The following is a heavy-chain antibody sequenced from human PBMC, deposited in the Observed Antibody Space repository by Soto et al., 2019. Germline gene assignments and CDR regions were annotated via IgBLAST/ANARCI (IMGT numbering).Heavy chain of an antibody. CDR1: GFTFTSYS. CDR2: VNPGGYST. CDR3: ATDLRAGSGYDFDS. Sequence: EVQLLQSGGGLVQPGGSLRLSCAASGFTFTSYSMTWVRQTPGKGLEWVAAVNPGGYSTYYADSVKGRFTISRDNSNKTLYLQMNSLRAEDTAVYYCATDLRAGSGYDFDSRDQGTLVTVSS. J-gene: IGHJ4*02. V-gene: IGHV3-23*01. D-gene: IGHD5-12*01.